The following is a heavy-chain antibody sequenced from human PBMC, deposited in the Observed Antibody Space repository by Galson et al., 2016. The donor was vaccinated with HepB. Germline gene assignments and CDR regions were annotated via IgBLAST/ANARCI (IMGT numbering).Heavy chain of an antibody. V-gene: IGHV4-39*07. J-gene: IGHJ6*02. CDR3: ARADFWMGAHYYGMDV. Sequence: SETLSLTCTVTDGPISSSDYYWGWIRQPPGKGLEWIGSIYSTGNTFYNPSLKSRVTISIDTSKNQFSLNLNSVTAADTAVYYCARADFWMGAHYYGMDVWGQGTTVTVSS. D-gene: IGHD3-3*01. CDR1: DGPISSSDYY. CDR2: IYSTGNT.